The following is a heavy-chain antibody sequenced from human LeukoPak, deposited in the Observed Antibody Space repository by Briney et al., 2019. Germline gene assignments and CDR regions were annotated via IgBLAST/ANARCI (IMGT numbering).Heavy chain of an antibody. CDR3: ASGTYYPQYDY. D-gene: IGHD1-26*01. CDR2: FYIGGSR. Sequence: PGGSLRLSCAASGFTVSRNYMSWVRQAPGKGLEWVSVFYIGGSRYYADSVKGRFTISRDNSKTTLYLQMNSLRADDTAIYYCASGTYYPQYDYWGQGTLVTVSS. CDR1: GFTVSRNY. J-gene: IGHJ4*02. V-gene: IGHV3-66*01.